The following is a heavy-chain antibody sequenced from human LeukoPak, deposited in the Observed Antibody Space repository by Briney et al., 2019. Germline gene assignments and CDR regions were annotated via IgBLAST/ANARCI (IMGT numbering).Heavy chain of an antibody. CDR2: IYSGGST. CDR1: GFTVSSNY. V-gene: IGHV3-53*01. D-gene: IGHD6-19*01. J-gene: IGHJ3*02. CDR3: ARGGAVAGRGAFDI. Sequence: PGGSLRLSCAASGFTVSSNYMSWVRQAPGKGLEWVSVIYSGGSTYYADSVKGRFTISRDNSKNTLYLQMNSLRAEDTAVYYCARGGAVAGRGAFDIWGQGTMATVSS.